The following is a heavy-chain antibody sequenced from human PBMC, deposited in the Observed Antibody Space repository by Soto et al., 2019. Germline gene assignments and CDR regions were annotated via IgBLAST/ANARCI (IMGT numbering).Heavy chain of an antibody. D-gene: IGHD2-21*02. CDR1: GYTFTSYD. CDR3: ARGRGIVVVTANRYFDL. CDR2: MNPNSGNT. J-gene: IGHJ2*01. Sequence: QVQLVQSGAEVKKPGASVKVSCKASGYTFTSYDINWVRQATGQGLEWMGWMNPNSGNTGYAQKFQGRVTMTRNTSISTAYQELRSQRSEDTAVYYCARGRGIVVVTANRYFDLWGRGTLVTVSS. V-gene: IGHV1-8*01.